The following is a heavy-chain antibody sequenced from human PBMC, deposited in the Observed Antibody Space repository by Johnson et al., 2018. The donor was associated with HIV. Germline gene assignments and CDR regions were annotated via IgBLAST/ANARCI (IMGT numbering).Heavy chain of an antibody. CDR3: AREAATTFWVWDAFDI. CDR2: ISYDGSNK. J-gene: IGHJ3*02. CDR1: GFTFSSYA. Sequence: QVQLVESGEGVVQPGRSLRLSCAASGFTFSSYAMHWVRQAPGKGLEWVAVISYDGSNKYYADSVKGRFTISRDNSKNTLYLQMNSLRDEDPAVYYCAREAATTFWVWDAFDIWGQGTMVTISS. V-gene: IGHV3-30*04. D-gene: IGHD2/OR15-2a*01.